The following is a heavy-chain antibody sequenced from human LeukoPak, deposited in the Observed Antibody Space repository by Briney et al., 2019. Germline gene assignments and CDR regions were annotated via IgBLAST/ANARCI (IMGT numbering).Heavy chain of an antibody. D-gene: IGHD3-9*01. J-gene: IGHJ4*02. CDR3: ARGYYDILTGYYKAHYFDY. CDR1: GFTFSSYW. Sequence: GGSLRLSCAASGFTFSSYWMSWVRQAPGKGLEWVANIKQDGSEKYYVDSVKGRSTISRDNVKNSLYLQMNSLRAEDTAVYYCARGYYDILTGYYKAHYFDYWGQGTLVTVSS. CDR2: IKQDGSEK. V-gene: IGHV3-7*03.